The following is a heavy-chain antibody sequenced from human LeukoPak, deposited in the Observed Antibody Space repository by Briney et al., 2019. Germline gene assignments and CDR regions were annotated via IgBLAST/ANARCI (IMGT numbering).Heavy chain of an antibody. CDR3: AKDYDILTGYDY. CDR1: GFTFSRFG. D-gene: IGHD3-9*01. V-gene: IGHV3-23*01. Sequence: GGSLRLSCAASGFTFSRFGMNWIRQAPGKGLEWLSLISGGGDSTYYADAVKGRFTISRDNSKNTLYLQMNSLRAEDTAVYYCAKDYDILTGYDYWGQGTLLIVSS. CDR2: ISGGGDST. J-gene: IGHJ4*02.